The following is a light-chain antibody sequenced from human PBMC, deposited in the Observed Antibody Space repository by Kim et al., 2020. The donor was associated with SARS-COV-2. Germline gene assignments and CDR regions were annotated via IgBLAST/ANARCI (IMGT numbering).Light chain of an antibody. V-gene: IGLV1-44*01. J-gene: IGLJ3*02. CDR1: TSNIGGNS. Sequence: QSVLTQPPSASGTPGQRVTISCSGSTSNIGGNSVSWYQQLPGTAPKLLLYSNNQRPSGVPDRFSGSKSGTTASLGVTGLQSEDEGDYYCAAWDDSLRGPVFGGGTQLTVL. CDR2: SNN. CDR3: AAWDDSLRGPV.